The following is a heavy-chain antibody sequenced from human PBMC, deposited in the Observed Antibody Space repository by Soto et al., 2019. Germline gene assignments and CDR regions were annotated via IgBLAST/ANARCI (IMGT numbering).Heavy chain of an antibody. CDR1: GFTVSSNY. J-gene: IGHJ6*02. CDR2: IYSGGST. V-gene: IGHV3-53*01. D-gene: IGHD6-19*01. Sequence: PGESLKISCAASGFTVSSNYMSWVRQAPGKGLEWVSVIYSGGSTYYADSVKGRFTISRDNSKNTLYLQMNSLRAEDTAVYYCARVDSGWYGGYYHGMDVWGQGTTVTVSS. CDR3: ARVDSGWYGGYYHGMDV.